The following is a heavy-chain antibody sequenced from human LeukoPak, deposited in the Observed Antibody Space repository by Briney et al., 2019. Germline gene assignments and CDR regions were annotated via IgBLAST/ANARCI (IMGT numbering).Heavy chain of an antibody. CDR2: INHSGST. D-gene: IGHD1-26*01. CDR3: AREGGIVGATFDY. J-gene: IGHJ4*02. CDR1: GGSFSGYY. Sequence: SETLSLTCAVYGGSFSGYYWSWIRQPPGKGLEWIGEINHSGSTNYNPSLKSRVTISVDTSKNQFSLKRSSVTAADAAVYYCAREGGIVGATFDYWGQGTLVTVSS. V-gene: IGHV4-34*01.